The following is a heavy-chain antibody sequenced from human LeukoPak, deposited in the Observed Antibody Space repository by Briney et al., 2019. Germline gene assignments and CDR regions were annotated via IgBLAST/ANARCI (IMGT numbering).Heavy chain of an antibody. J-gene: IGHJ4*02. D-gene: IGHD5-24*01. CDR3: AKDIGDGYNYDGFDY. Sequence: GGSLRLSCAASGFTFDDYAMHWVRQAPGKGLEWVSGISWNSGSIGYADSVKGRFTISRDNAKNSLYLQMNSLRAEDTALYYCAKDIGDGYNYDGFDYWGQGTLVTVSS. V-gene: IGHV3-9*01. CDR2: ISWNSGSI. CDR1: GFTFDDYA.